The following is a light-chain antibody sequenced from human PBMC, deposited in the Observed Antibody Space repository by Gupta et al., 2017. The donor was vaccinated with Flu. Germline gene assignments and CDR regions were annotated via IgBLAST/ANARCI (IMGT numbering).Light chain of an antibody. Sequence: AIQMTQSPSSLSASVGDRVTITCRASQDIRNDLGWYQQKPGKAPRLLMFGASSLHSGVPSRFSGSGSGTDFTLTISSLQPEDFATYYCLQHYNFPWTFGQGTKVEIK. CDR2: GAS. V-gene: IGKV1-6*01. CDR1: QDIRND. CDR3: LQHYNFPWT. J-gene: IGKJ1*01.